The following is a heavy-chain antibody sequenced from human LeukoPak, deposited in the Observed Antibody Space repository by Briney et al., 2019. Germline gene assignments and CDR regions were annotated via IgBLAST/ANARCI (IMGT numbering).Heavy chain of an antibody. J-gene: IGHJ4*02. CDR3: VKDRSAIGEYSSSWSSFDY. V-gene: IGHV3-23*01. Sequence: GGSLRLSCAASGFTFSSFAMSWVRQAPGKGLEWVSAISVSGGTTYYADSVKGRFTISRDNSKNTLYLQMNSLRAEDTAVYYCVKDRSAIGEYSSSWSSFDYWGQGTLVTVSS. CDR1: GFTFSSFA. CDR2: ISVSGGTT. D-gene: IGHD6-13*01.